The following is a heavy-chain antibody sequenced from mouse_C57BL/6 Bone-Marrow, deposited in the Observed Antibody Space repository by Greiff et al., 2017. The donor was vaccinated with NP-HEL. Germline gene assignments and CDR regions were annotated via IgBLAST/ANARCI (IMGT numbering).Heavy chain of an antibody. CDR1: GFTFSDYY. Sequence: DVQLVESEGGLVQPGSSMKLSCTASGFTFSDYYMAWVRQVPEKGLEWVANINYDGSSTYYLDSLKSRFIISRDNAKNILYLQMSSLKSEDTATYYCARVHYYGSSYGFAYWGQGTLVTVSA. J-gene: IGHJ3*01. V-gene: IGHV5-16*01. CDR2: INYDGSST. D-gene: IGHD1-1*01. CDR3: ARVHYYGSSYGFAY.